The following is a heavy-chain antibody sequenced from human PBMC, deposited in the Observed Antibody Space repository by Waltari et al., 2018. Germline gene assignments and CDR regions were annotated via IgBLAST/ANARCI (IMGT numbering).Heavy chain of an antibody. J-gene: IGHJ6*02. D-gene: IGHD4-17*01. V-gene: IGHV3-33*01. CDR3: ARDDHGDYEYYGMDV. CDR2: FWYDGSNK. CDR1: GFGLNNYV. Sequence: QVQLVESGGGVVQPGRSLRPSCDGSGFGLNNYVIHWVRQAPGKGLESVAVFWYDGSNKFYAESVKGRFTISRDNSENTVYLQMKSLRVEDTAVYYCARDDHGDYEYYGMDVWGPGTTVTVSS.